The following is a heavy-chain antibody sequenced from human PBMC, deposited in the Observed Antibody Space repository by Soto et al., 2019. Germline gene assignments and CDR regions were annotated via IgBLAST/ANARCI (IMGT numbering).Heavy chain of an antibody. CDR3: TRSSTRVRGKLARRFYGMDV. CDR2: IIPIVGTA. CDR1: GGTFSSYA. D-gene: IGHD3-10*01. J-gene: IGHJ6*02. Sequence: QVQLVQSGAEVKKPGASVKVSCKASGGTFSSYAISWVRQAPGQGLEWMGGIIPIVGTANYAQKLQGRVTITADESTSTAYMELSSLRYEATAVYYCTRSSTRVRGKLARRFYGMDVWGQGTTVTVSS. V-gene: IGHV1-69*01.